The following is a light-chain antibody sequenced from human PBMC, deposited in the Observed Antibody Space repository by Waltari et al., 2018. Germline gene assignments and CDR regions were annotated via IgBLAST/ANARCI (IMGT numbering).Light chain of an antibody. CDR1: QSVLYSSNNKNY. Sequence: DIVMTQSPDSLAVSLGERATINCKSSQSVLYSSNNKNYLAWYQQEPGQPPKLLIYWAATRESGVPDRFSGSGCVADFTLTSRSLQAEDVAVYYCQQYYSTPWTFGQGTKVEIK. J-gene: IGKJ1*01. CDR3: QQYYSTPWT. V-gene: IGKV4-1*01. CDR2: WAA.